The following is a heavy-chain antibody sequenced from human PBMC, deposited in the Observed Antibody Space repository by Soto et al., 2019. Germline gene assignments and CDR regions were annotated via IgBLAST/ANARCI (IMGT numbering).Heavy chain of an antibody. CDR1: GFTFSSYA. V-gene: IGHV3-23*01. Sequence: GGSLSLSCAASGFTFSSYAMSWVRQAPGQGLEWVSGISGSGGITHYADSVKGRFTISRDNSRNTLHLQMISLRAEDTGVYYCAKDLGYGSSWRYALDMWGQGTLVTVSS. CDR2: ISGSGGIT. J-gene: IGHJ3*02. CDR3: AKDLGYGSSWRYALDM. D-gene: IGHD6-13*01.